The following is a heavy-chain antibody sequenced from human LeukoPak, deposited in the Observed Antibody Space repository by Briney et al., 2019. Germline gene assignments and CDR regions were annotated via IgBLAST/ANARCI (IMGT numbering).Heavy chain of an antibody. Sequence: PGGSLRLSCAASGFTFSSYAMHWVRQAPGKGLEYVSAISTNGGSTYYADSVKGRFTISRDNSKNTLYLQMSSLRAEDTAVYYCVKLAYSYGSGDYWGQGTLVTVSS. V-gene: IGHV3-64D*06. J-gene: IGHJ4*02. CDR3: VKLAYSYGSGDY. CDR1: GFTFSSYA. D-gene: IGHD5-18*01. CDR2: ISTNGGST.